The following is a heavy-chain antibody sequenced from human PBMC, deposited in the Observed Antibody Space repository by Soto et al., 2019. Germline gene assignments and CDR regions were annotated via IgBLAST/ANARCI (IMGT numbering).Heavy chain of an antibody. V-gene: IGHV4-59*08. CDR2: IYYSGST. CDR3: ARRYGSSFDY. CDR1: GGYISSYY. J-gene: IGHJ4*02. Sequence: QVQLQESGPGLVKPSETLSLTCTVSGGYISSYYWSWIRQPPGKGLEWIGYIYYSGSTNYNPSLKSRITISVDTSKNQFSLKLSSVTAADTAVYYCARRYGSSFDYWGQGTLVTGSS. D-gene: IGHD5-18*01.